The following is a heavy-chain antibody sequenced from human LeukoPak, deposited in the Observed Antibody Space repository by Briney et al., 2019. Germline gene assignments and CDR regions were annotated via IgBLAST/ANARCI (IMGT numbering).Heavy chain of an antibody. J-gene: IGHJ4*02. Sequence: SETLSLTCTVSSDSISSCDYYWSWIRQPAGKGLEFIGYINKNGGTYYNPPLKSRVSISIDTSKNQFSLKLTSVTAADTAVYFCAREHKSYGDYPYYFDSWGQGTLVTVSS. CDR3: AREHKSYGDYPYYFDS. CDR1: SDSISSCDYY. D-gene: IGHD4-17*01. CDR2: INKNGGT. V-gene: IGHV4-30-4*01.